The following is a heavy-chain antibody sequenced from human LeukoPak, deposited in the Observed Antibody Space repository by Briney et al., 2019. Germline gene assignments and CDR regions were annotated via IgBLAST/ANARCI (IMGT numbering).Heavy chain of an antibody. D-gene: IGHD4-11*01. V-gene: IGHV3-21*01. CDR1: GFTFSSYS. CDR2: ISSSSSYI. CDR3: ARLGGYSKSFDY. J-gene: IGHJ4*02. Sequence: AVGSLRLSCAASGFTFSSYSMNWVRQAPGKGLEWVSSISSSSSYIYYADSVKGRFTISRDNAKNSLYLQMNSLRAEDTAVYYCARLGGYSKSFDYWGQGTLVTVSS.